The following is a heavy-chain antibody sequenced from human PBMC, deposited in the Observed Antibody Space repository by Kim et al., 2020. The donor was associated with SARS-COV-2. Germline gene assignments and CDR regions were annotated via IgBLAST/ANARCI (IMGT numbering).Heavy chain of an antibody. V-gene: IGHV1-69*13. CDR2: IIPIFGTA. CDR1: GGTFSSYA. CDR3: ASSDRLGDFRYYDILTGWGNGMDV. J-gene: IGHJ6*02. Sequence: SVKVSCKASGGTFSSYAISWVRQAPGQGLEWMGGIIPIFGTANYAQKFQGRVTITADESTSTAYMELSSLRSEDTAVYYCASSDRLGDFRYYDILTGWGNGMDVWGQGTTVTVSS. D-gene: IGHD3-9*01.